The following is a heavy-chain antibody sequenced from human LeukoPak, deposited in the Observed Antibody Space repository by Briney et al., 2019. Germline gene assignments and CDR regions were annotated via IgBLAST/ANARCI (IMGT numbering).Heavy chain of an antibody. CDR2: IYWNDDN. CDR1: GVSLSTSGVG. Sequence: SGPTLVKPTQTLTLTCTFSGVSLSTSGVGVGCIRQPPGKALEWLALIYWNDDNRYSPSLKTRLTISRDTSKNQVVLTVTDMDPVDTATYYCARSPGVGTGFDYWGQGSLVTVSS. D-gene: IGHD6-13*01. CDR3: ARSPGVGTGFDY. J-gene: IGHJ4*02. V-gene: IGHV2-5*01.